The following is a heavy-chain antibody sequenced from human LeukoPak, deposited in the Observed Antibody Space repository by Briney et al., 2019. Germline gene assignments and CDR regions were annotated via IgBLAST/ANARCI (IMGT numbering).Heavy chain of an antibody. Sequence: ASVKVSCKASGYTFTSYYMHWVRQAPGQGLEWMRIINPSGGSTSYAQKFQGRVTMTRDMSTSTVYMELSSLRSEDTAVYYCASHRDGYLGYFGYWGQGTLVTVSS. J-gene: IGHJ4*02. CDR1: GYTFTSYY. D-gene: IGHD5-24*01. V-gene: IGHV1-46*01. CDR2: INPSGGST. CDR3: ASHRDGYLGYFGY.